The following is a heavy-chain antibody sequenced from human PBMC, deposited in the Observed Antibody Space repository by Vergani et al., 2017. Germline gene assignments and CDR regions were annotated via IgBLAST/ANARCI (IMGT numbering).Heavy chain of an antibody. CDR1: GFTFSSYS. CDR3: ARDTPYYYCWSGYWNAFDI. J-gene: IGHJ3*02. V-gene: IGHV3-21*01. CDR2: ISSSSSYI. D-gene: IGHD3-3*01. Sequence: EVQLVESGGGLVKPGGSLRLSCAASGFTFSSYSMNWVRQAPGKGLEWVSSISSSSSYIYYADSVKGRFTISRDNAKNSLYLQMNSLRAEDTAVYYWARDTPYYYCWSGYWNAFDIWGQGTMVTVSS.